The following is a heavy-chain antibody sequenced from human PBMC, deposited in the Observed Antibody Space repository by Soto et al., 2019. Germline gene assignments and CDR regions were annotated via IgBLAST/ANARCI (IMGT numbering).Heavy chain of an antibody. CDR3: ARAVTWGLDV. V-gene: IGHV3-48*01. J-gene: IGHJ6*02. D-gene: IGHD3-10*01. CDR1: GFTFSLYS. CDR2: ISRSSTGI. Sequence: EVQLVESGGGLVQPGGSLRLSCAASGFTFSLYSMSWVRQAPGKGLEWVSYISRSSTGIHYADSVKGRFTISRDDATNSMHLQMNSLRAGDTAVYYCARAVTWGLDVWGQGTTV.